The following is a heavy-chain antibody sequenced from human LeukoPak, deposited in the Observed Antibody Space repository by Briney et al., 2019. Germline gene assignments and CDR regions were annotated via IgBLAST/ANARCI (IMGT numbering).Heavy chain of an antibody. D-gene: IGHD3-3*01. CDR1: GGSISSGDYY. CDR2: IYYSGST. Sequence: SETLSLTCTVSGGSISSGDYYWSWIRQPPGKGLEWIGYIYYSGSTYYNPSLKSRVTISVDTSKNQFSLKLSSVTAADTAVYYCARHAPDDFWGGEPFDYWGQGTLVTVSS. V-gene: IGHV4-30-4*08. J-gene: IGHJ4*02. CDR3: ARHAPDDFWGGEPFDY.